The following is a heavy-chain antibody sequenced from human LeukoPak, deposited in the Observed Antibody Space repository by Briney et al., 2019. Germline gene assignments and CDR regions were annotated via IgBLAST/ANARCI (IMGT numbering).Heavy chain of an antibody. D-gene: IGHD2-8*02. CDR1: GYTFTGYY. CDR3: ARGPPGYCTGGVCYKGFDY. CDR2: INPNSGGT. Sequence: ASVKVSCKASGYTFTGYYMHWVRQGPGQGLEWMGWINPNSGGTNYAQKFQGRVTMTRDTSISTAYMELSRLRSDDTAVYYCARGPPGYCTGGVCYKGFDYWGQGTLVTVSS. J-gene: IGHJ4*02. V-gene: IGHV1-2*02.